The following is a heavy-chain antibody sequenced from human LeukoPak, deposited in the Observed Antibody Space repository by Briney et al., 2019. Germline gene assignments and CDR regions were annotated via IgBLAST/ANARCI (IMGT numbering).Heavy chain of an antibody. V-gene: IGHV1-69*06. CDR3: AGGGEDSKSDY. Sequence: SVKVSCKASGGTFNNYAISWVRQAPGQGLEWMGGITPIFGTANYAQKFQGRVTITADKSTSTAYMELSSLRSEDTAVYYCAGGGEDSKSDYWGQGTLVTVSS. D-gene: IGHD2-21*01. J-gene: IGHJ4*02. CDR2: ITPIFGTA. CDR1: GGTFNNYA.